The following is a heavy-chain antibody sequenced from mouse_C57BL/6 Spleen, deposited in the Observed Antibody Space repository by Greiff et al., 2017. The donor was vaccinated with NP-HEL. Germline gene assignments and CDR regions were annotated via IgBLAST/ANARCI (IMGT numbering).Heavy chain of an antibody. J-gene: IGHJ4*01. CDR2: IRSKSNNYAT. Sequence: EVKVEESGGGLVQPKGSLKLSCAASGFSFNTYAMNWVRQAPGKGLEWVARIRSKSNNYATYYADSVKDRFTISRDDSESMLYLQMNNLKTEDTAMYYCVRHGLLTVHAMDYWGQGTSVTVSS. D-gene: IGHD1-1*01. CDR1: GFSFNTYA. V-gene: IGHV10-1*01. CDR3: VRHGLLTVHAMDY.